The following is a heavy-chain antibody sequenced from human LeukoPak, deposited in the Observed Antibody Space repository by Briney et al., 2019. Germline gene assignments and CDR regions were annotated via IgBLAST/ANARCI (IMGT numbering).Heavy chain of an antibody. V-gene: IGHV3-74*01. J-gene: IGHJ4*02. Sequence: GGSLRLSCAASGFTFSNYGMHWVRQAPGKRLVWVSRINGDGSSTSYADSVKGRFTISRDNAKNTLYLQMNSLRAEDTAVYYCARESRDTNSFDYWGQGTLVTVSS. D-gene: IGHD5-18*01. CDR1: GFTFSNYG. CDR2: INGDGSST. CDR3: ARESRDTNSFDY.